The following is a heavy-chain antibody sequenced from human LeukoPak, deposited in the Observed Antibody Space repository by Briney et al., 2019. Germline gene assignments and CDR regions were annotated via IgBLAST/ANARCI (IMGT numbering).Heavy chain of an antibody. CDR1: GFTFSSYW. CDR3: ARGLQWLVSDAFDI. V-gene: IGHV3-7*01. D-gene: IGHD6-19*01. J-gene: IGHJ3*02. Sequence: PGGSLRLSCAASGFTFSSYWKSWVRQAPGKGLEWVANIKQDGSEKYYVDSVKGRFTISRDNAKNSLYLQMNSLRAEDTAVYYCARGLQWLVSDAFDIWGQGTMVTVSS. CDR2: IKQDGSEK.